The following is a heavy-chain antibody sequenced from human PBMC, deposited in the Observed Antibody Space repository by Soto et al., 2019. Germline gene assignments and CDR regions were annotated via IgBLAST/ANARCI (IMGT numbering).Heavy chain of an antibody. V-gene: IGHV3-23*01. J-gene: IGHJ5*02. CDR2: ISGGGENT. D-gene: IGHD6-19*01. CDR1: VFTFSSYA. Sequence: EVQLSESGGGLVQPGGALRLSCAASVFTFSSYAMSWVRQAPGKGLEWVSDISGGGENTYYADSVRGRFTISRDNSKNTLYLQMNSLRAEDTAKYYCAKDRLSSGSGVRFDPWGQGTLVTVSS. CDR3: AKDRLSSGSGVRFDP.